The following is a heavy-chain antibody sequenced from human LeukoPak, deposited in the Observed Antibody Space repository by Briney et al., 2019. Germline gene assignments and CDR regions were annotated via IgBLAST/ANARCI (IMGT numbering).Heavy chain of an antibody. D-gene: IGHD4-17*01. J-gene: IGHJ4*02. V-gene: IGHV3-9*01. CDR3: ARAGWTVTTVDY. Sequence: PGRSLRLSCAASGFTFDDYAMHWVRQAPGKGLEWVSGISWNSGSIGYADSVKGRFTISRDNAKNSLYLQMNSLRAEDTAVYYCARAGWTVTTVDYWGQGTLVTVSS. CDR1: GFTFDDYA. CDR2: ISWNSGSI.